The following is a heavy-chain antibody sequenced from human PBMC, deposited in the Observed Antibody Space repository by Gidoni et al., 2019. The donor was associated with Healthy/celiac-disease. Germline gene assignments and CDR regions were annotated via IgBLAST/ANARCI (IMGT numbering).Heavy chain of an antibody. V-gene: IGHV3-74*01. CDR1: GFTVSSYW. Sequence: EVQLVESGGGLVQHGGSLRLSCAAYGFTVSSYWLHWVRQAPGKGLVWVSRINSDGSSTSYADSVKGRFTISRDNAKNTLYLQMNSLRAEDTAVYYCARGYYYDSSGGPDYWGQGTLVTVSS. CDR2: INSDGSST. D-gene: IGHD3-22*01. J-gene: IGHJ4*02. CDR3: ARGYYYDSSGGPDY.